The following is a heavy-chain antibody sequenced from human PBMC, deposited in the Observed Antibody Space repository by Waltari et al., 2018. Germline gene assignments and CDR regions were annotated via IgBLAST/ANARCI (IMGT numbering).Heavy chain of an antibody. CDR1: GFGFGSLG. CDR3: ARCPDEYNYYYMEV. V-gene: IGHV3-33*08. CDR2: IWFDVSKI. J-gene: IGHJ6*03. Sequence: QVQLVESGGGVVQPGKSLRLSWAGSGFGFGSLGIHLVRQAPGKGLEWVAIIWFDVSKIYYADAVKGRFTISRDNSRNTVYLQMNSLRPEDSGVYYCARCPDEYNYYYMEVWGRGTTVSVSS.